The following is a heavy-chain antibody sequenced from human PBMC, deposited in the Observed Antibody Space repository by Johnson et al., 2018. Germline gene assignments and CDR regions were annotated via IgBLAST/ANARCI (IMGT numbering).Heavy chain of an antibody. CDR1: GFTFSSYW. J-gene: IGHJ3*02. D-gene: IGHD3-22*01. Sequence: VQLQESGGGLVQPWGSLRLSCVASGFTFSSYWMHWVRQDPGKGLVWVSRSYSDGSIRNYADSVKGRFTISRDNAKNTLYLQMNSLRVEDTAVYYCARGSLVSGYYSRGAFEIWGQGTMVTVSS. CDR2: SYSDGSIR. CDR3: ARGSLVSGYYSRGAFEI. V-gene: IGHV3-74*01.